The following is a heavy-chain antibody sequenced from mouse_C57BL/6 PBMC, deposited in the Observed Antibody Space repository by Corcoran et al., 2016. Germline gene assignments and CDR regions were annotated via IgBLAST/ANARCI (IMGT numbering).Heavy chain of an antibody. CDR2: INTYSGVP. J-gene: IGHJ1*01. V-gene: IGHV9-3*01. D-gene: IGHD2-5*01. Sequence: QIQLVQSGPELKKPGETVKISCKASGYTFTTYGMSWVKQAPGKGLKWMGWINTYSGVPTYADDFKGRFAFSLETSASTAYLQINNLKNEDTATYFFARDSNWYFDVWGPGTTVTLSS. CDR1: GYTFTTYG. CDR3: ARDSNWYFDV.